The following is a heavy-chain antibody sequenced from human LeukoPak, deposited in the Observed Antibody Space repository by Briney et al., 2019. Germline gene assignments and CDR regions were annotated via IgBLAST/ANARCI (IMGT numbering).Heavy chain of an antibody. CDR3: ARDVPYYGSGLDWFDR. V-gene: IGHV1-69*01. CDR1: GGTFSSYA. D-gene: IGHD3-10*01. J-gene: IGHJ5*02. Sequence: SVKVSCKASGGTFSSYAISWVRQAPGQGLEWMGGIIPIFGTANYAQKFQGRVTITADESTSTAYMELSSLRSEDTAVYYCARDVPYYGSGLDWFDRWGQGTLVTVSS. CDR2: IIPIFGTA.